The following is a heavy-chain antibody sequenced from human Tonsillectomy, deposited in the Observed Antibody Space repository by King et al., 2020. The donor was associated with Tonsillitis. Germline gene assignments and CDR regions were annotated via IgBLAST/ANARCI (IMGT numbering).Heavy chain of an antibody. CDR2: IKSKSDGGTT. Sequence: VQLVESGGGLVKPGGSLRLSCAASGFTFSHAWMHWVRQAPGKGLEWVGRIKSKSDGGTTDYAAPVKGRFIISRDDSKNTLYLQMSSLKTEDTAVYYCTTAQRSDYSDLFTWFDPWGQGTLVTVSS. J-gene: IGHJ5*02. CDR1: GFTFSHAW. V-gene: IGHV3-15*01. CDR3: TTAQRSDYSDLFTWFDP. D-gene: IGHD3-22*01.